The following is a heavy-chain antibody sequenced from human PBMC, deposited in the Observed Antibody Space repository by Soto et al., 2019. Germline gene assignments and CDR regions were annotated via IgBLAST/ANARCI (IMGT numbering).Heavy chain of an antibody. D-gene: IGHD3-10*01. CDR3: ARGNALEV. Sequence: QGQLQQSGPGLVKPSQTLSLTCAISGDSVSSDITSWNWIRQSPSRGLEWLGRTYYRSKWFHDYAASVKSRITINPDTSKNQVSLELNSMTPEDTAVYYCARGNALEVGGQGTGVTVSS. CDR2: TYYRSKWFH. J-gene: IGHJ3*01. V-gene: IGHV6-1*01. CDR1: GDSVSSDITS.